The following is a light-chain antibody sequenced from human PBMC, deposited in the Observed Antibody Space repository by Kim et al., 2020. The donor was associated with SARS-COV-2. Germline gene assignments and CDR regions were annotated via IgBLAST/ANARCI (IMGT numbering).Light chain of an antibody. CDR3: AAWDDSLSAYV. J-gene: IGLJ1*01. V-gene: IGLV1-47*01. Sequence: GQRSSVSCSGGSSNLGRNYEYWYQHVPGAAPKLLIYRGSNWPSGVPDRFAGSKSDNSASLVISGLRSEDEADYYCAAWDDSLSAYVFGTGTKVTVL. CDR2: RGS. CDR1: SSNLGRNY.